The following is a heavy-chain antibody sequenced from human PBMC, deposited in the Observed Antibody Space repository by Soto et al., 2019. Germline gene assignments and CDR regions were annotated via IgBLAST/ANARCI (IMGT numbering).Heavy chain of an antibody. J-gene: IGHJ3*02. CDR1: GFSPSNARMG. CDR2: IFSNDEK. CDR3: AGIRLPNGDIGATTEDPDAFGI. Sequence: QVALKDSGAVLVKPTETLTLTCTVSGFSPSNARMGVSWIRQPPGKALEWLAHIFSNDEKSYSPSLKSRLTSSYDNSKRQVVLTKTDMDPVDKATDYCAGIRLPNGDIGATTEDPDAFGIWGQGTMVTVSS. V-gene: IGHV2-26*01. D-gene: IGHD5-12*01.